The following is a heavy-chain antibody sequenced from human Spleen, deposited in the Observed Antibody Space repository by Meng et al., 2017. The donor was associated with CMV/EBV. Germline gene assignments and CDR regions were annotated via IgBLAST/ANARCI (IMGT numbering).Heavy chain of an antibody. J-gene: IGHJ6*02. V-gene: IGHV5-51*01. CDR1: GYTFAKWW. Sequence: GEFLKISCKGYGYTFAKWWIGWVRQVPGKGLEWMGIIYPGDSDARYSPAFRGLVTLSVDTSSNSANLQWNSLKPSDSGIYYCARRGGRGEIAPRFEYGLDVWGQGTTVTVSS. D-gene: IGHD3-16*01. CDR2: IYPGDSDA. CDR3: ARRGGRGEIAPRFEYGLDV.